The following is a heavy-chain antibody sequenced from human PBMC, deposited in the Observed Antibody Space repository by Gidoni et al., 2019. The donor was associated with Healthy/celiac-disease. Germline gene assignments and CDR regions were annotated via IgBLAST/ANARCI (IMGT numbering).Heavy chain of an antibody. J-gene: IGHJ4*02. D-gene: IGHD6-25*01. CDR3: AREAPLASIGF. CDR1: GFTVSSNY. Sequence: EVQLVETGGGWIQPGGCRRLTCEAAGFTVSSNYMSWVRQAPGKGREWVSVISSGGSTYLADSVKCRFTISRDISKNPLYLQMNSLSAEVTAVYYCAREAPLASIGFWGQGTLVTVSS. V-gene: IGHV3-53*02. CDR2: ISSGGST.